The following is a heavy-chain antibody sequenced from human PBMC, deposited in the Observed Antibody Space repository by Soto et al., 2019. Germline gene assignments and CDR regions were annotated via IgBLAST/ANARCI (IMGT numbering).Heavy chain of an antibody. V-gene: IGHV3-30*04. J-gene: IGHJ4*02. CDR3: ARGSGSGSFLIDY. Sequence: QVHLVESGGGVVQPGRSLRLSCAASGFTFSNYATHWVRQAPGKGLEWMAITSDDESRRYYADSVRGRFTISRDNSKNTLYLEMNSLRDEDTALFYCARGSGSGSFLIDYWGQGILVTVSS. CDR1: GFTFSNYA. D-gene: IGHD3-10*01. CDR2: TSDDESRR.